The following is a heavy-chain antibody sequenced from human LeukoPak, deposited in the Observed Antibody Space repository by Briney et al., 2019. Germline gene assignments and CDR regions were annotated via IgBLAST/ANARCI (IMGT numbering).Heavy chain of an antibody. V-gene: IGHV3-23*01. J-gene: IGHJ4*02. Sequence: PGGSLRLSCAASGFTFSSYAMSWVRQAPGKGLVWVSAIANSGDRTYYADSVKGRFTISRDSSKSTLYLQMNSLRAKDTAVYYCAKAFYSPENYYSLFDYWGPGALVTVSS. CDR2: IANSGDRT. CDR3: AKAFYSPENYYSLFDY. CDR1: GFTFSSYA. D-gene: IGHD3-10*01.